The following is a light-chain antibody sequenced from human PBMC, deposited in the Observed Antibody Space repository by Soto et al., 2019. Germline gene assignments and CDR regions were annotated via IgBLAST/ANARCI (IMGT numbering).Light chain of an antibody. Sequence: SVLTQPASVFGSPGQSITICCTGTSSDVGGYNYVSWYQHHPGKAPKLMIYDVSNRPSGVSNRFSGSKSGNTASLSISGLQPEDEADNYCSSYGISNIRQIVCETGTMVTVL. CDR3: SSYGISNIRQIV. CDR1: SSDVGGYNY. J-gene: IGLJ1*01. V-gene: IGLV2-14*03. CDR2: DVS.